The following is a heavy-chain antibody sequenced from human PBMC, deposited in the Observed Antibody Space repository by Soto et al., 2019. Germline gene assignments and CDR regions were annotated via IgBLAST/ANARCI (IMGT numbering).Heavy chain of an antibody. V-gene: IGHV3-30*18. CDR3: AKDGYNPRGIDY. J-gene: IGHJ4*02. D-gene: IGHD5-12*01. CDR1: GFTFSSYG. CDR2: ISYDGSNK. Sequence: QVPLVESGGGVVQPGRSLRLSCAASGFTFSSYGMHWVRQAPGKGLEWVAVISYDGSNKYYADSVKGRFTISRDNSKNTLYLQMNSLRAEDTAVYYCAKDGYNPRGIDYWGQGTLVTVSS.